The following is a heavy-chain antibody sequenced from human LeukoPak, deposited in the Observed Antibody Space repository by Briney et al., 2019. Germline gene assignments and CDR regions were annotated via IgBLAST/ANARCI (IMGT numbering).Heavy chain of an antibody. CDR3: TTDREKSWQLQTYYYGMDV. V-gene: IGHV3-15*01. J-gene: IGHJ6*02. Sequence: GGSLRLSCAASGFTFSNAWMSWVRPAPGKGLEWVGRIKSKTDGGTTDYAAPVKGRFTISRDDSKNTLYQQMNSLKTEDTAVYYCTTDREKSWQLQTYYYGMDVWGQGTTVTVSS. CDR2: IKSKTDGGTT. CDR1: GFTFSNAW. D-gene: IGHD6-6*01.